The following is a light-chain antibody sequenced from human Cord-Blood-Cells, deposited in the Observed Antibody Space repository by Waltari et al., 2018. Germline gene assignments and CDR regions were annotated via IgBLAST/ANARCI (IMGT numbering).Light chain of an antibody. CDR3: QVWDSSSDHPGV. J-gene: IGLJ3*02. CDR2: DDS. Sequence: SYVLTQPPSVSVAPGKTARITCGGNNIGSKSVHWYQQKPGQAPVLVVYDDSDRPSGIPERFSGANSGNTATLTISRVEAGDETDYYCQVWDSSSDHPGVFGGGTKLTVL. CDR1: NIGSKS. V-gene: IGLV3-21*03.